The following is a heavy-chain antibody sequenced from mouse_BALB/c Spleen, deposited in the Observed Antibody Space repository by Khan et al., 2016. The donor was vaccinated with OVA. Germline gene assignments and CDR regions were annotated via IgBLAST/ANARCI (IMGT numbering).Heavy chain of an antibody. J-gene: IGHJ2*01. CDR1: GYSFTGYF. Sequence: VQLKESGPELVKPGASVKISCKASGYSFTGYFMNWVMQSHGKSLKWIGRINPYIGETFYNQKFKGKATLTVDASSSTFHMELQSLASEDSAVYYCARKNGSDFDYWGQGTTLTVSS. CDR2: INPYIGET. V-gene: IGHV1-20*02. D-gene: IGHD1-1*01. CDR3: ARKNGSDFDY.